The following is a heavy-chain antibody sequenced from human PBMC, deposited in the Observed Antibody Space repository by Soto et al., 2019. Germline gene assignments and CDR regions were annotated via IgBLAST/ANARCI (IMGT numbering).Heavy chain of an antibody. J-gene: IGHJ1*01. CDR1: GGSISSGGYY. CDR3: ARDRLVPAAMPYFQH. D-gene: IGHD2-2*01. V-gene: IGHV4-31*03. Sequence: SETLSLTCTVSGGSISSGGYYWSWIRQHPGKGLEWIGYIYYSGSTYYNPSLKSRVAISVDTSKNQFSLKLSSVTAADTAVYYCARDRLVPAAMPYFQHWGQGTLVTVSS. CDR2: IYYSGST.